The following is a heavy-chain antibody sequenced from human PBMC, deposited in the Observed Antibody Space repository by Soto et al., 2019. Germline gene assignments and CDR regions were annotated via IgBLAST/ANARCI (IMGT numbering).Heavy chain of an antibody. Sequence: EVQVLESGGGLVQPGGSLRLSCTASGFTFSNYAMTWVRQAPGKGLEWVSSIIGSGASTNYADSVKGRFTISRDNSKNTLYLQMNSLRAEDTAVYYCASIPFGVLTCFDCWGQGTLVTVSS. J-gene: IGHJ4*02. CDR2: IIGSGAST. CDR3: ASIPFGVLTCFDC. V-gene: IGHV3-23*01. CDR1: GFTFSNYA. D-gene: IGHD3-10*01.